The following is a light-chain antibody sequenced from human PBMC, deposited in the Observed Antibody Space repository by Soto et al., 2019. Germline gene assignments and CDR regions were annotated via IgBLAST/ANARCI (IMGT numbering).Light chain of an antibody. CDR2: DAS. V-gene: IGKV3-15*01. CDR3: QPYNDWPPYT. Sequence: EIVMTQSPTTVSVSPGERATLSCRASQSVSSKLAWYQQKPGQPPRLLFFDASARATGVPDRFRGSGSGTEFILTISGLQAEDFAVYYCQPYNDWPPYTFGQGTKLEMK. CDR1: QSVSSK. J-gene: IGKJ2*01.